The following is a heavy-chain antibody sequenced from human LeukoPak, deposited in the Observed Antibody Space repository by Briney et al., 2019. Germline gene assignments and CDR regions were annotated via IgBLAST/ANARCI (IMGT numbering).Heavy chain of an antibody. V-gene: IGHV3-23*01. CDR3: AGAVTGYYYGMDA. Sequence: GGSLRLACGASGFTFRTYAMSWVRQAPGKALEWVSGISDSGGNTYYAGSVRGRFTISRDNSRNTVYLQMYSLGAEDTAVYYCAGAVTGYYYGMDAWGQGTTVTVSS. J-gene: IGHJ6*02. CDR1: GFTFRTYA. D-gene: IGHD6-19*01. CDR2: ISDSGGNT.